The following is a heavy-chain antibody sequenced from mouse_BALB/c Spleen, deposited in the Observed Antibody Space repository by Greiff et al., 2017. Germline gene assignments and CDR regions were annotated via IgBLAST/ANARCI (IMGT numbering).Heavy chain of an antibody. J-gene: IGHJ3*01. V-gene: IGHV14-1*02. D-gene: IGHD2-4*01. Sequence: EVKLVESGAELVRPGALVKLSCKASGFNIKDYYMHWVKQRPEQGLEWIGWIDPENGNTIYDPKFQGKASITADTSSNTAYLQLSSLTSEDTAVYYCAPYDYDDGAWFAYWGQGTLVTVSA. CDR3: APYDYDDGAWFAY. CDR1: GFNIKDYY. CDR2: IDPENGNT.